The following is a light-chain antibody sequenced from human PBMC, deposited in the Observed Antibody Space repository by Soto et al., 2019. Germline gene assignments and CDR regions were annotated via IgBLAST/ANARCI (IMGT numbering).Light chain of an antibody. CDR2: DVS. J-gene: IGLJ2*01. CDR3: SSYTSSSTVV. Sequence: QSALTQPASVSGSPGQSITISCTGTSSDVGAYNYVSWYQQHPGKVTKLMIYDVSNRPSGVSNRFSGSKSGNTASLTISGLQAEDEADYYCSSYTSSSTVVFGGGTKLTVL. CDR1: SSDVGAYNY. V-gene: IGLV2-14*01.